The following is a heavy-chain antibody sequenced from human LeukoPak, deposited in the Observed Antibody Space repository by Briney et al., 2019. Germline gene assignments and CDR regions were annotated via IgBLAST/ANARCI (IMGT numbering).Heavy chain of an antibody. CDR1: GLTVSSNC. D-gene: IGHD1-26*01. V-gene: IGHV3-53*01. Sequence: GGSLRLSCAASGLTVSSNCMSWVRQAPGKGLEWVSFIYSGGNTYYADSVKGRFTISRDNSKNTVHLQMNSLRAEDTAVYYCAKDRSGSYNWGQGTLVTVSS. CDR3: AKDRSGSYN. J-gene: IGHJ4*02. CDR2: IYSGGNT.